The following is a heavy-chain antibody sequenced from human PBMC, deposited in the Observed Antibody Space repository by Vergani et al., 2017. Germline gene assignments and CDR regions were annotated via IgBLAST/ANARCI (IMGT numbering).Heavy chain of an antibody. D-gene: IGHD3-3*01. Sequence: EVQLVQSGAEVKKPGESLKISCQGSGYSITNYWIAWVRQRPGKGLEWMGIIYAGDSDVRYGPSFQGQVTMSVDKSLSTAYLQWSSLKASDTATYYCAKTHDCSSLYSSYNWFDPWGQGTQVTVSS. J-gene: IGHJ5*02. CDR1: GYSITNYW. CDR2: IYAGDSDV. V-gene: IGHV5-51*03. CDR3: AKTHDCSSLYSSYNWFDP.